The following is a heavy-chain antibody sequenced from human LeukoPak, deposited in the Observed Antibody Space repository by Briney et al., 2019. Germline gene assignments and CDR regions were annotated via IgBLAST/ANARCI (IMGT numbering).Heavy chain of an antibody. V-gene: IGHV1-46*01. CDR2: INPSGGST. J-gene: IGHJ4*02. Sequence: ASVKVSCKASGYTFTSYYMHWVRQAPGQGLEWMGIINPSGGSTSYAQKFQGRVTMTRDTSTSTVYMELSSLRSEDTAVYYCARVAVAGPSPKNHYFDYWGQGTLVTVSS. D-gene: IGHD6-19*01. CDR1: GYTFTSYY. CDR3: ARVAVAGPSPKNHYFDY.